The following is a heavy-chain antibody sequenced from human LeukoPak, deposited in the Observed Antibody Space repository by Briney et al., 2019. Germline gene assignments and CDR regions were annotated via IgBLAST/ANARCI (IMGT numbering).Heavy chain of an antibody. J-gene: IGHJ4*02. V-gene: IGHV3-23*01. D-gene: IGHD4-11*01. Sequence: PGGSLRLSYAASGFTFSSYAMSWVRQAPGKGLEWVSSISGSGDSTYYADSVKGRFTISRDNSKNTLYLQMNSLRAEDTAVYYCARASYSNNARCFDYWGQGTLVTVSS. CDR2: ISGSGDST. CDR1: GFTFSSYA. CDR3: ARASYSNNARCFDY.